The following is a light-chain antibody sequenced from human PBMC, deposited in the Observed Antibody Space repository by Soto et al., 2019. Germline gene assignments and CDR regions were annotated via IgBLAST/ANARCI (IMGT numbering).Light chain of an antibody. CDR2: GAS. V-gene: IGKV3-20*01. Sequence: EMVLTQSPGSLSVSPGERATLSCRASQSTNTYLAWYQQKPGQSPRLLIYGASRRATGIPDRFSGSGSGTDYTLTISRLEPEDFAVYYCHHYGSSPRTFGPGTKVDVK. CDR3: HHYGSSPRT. CDR1: QSTNTY. J-gene: IGKJ3*01.